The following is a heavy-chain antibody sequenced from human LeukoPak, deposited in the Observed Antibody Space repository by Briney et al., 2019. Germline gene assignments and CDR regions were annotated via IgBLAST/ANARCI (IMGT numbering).Heavy chain of an antibody. V-gene: IGHV3-30-3*01. CDR3: AKDYDILTGYLVFVAFDS. CDR1: GFTFSSYA. D-gene: IGHD3-9*01. Sequence: GVLRLSCVASGFTFSSYAMHWVRQAPGKGLEWVAVISYDGSNKYYADSVKGRFTISRYNSKNTLYLQMNSLRAEDTAVYYCAKDYDILTGYLVFVAFDSWGQGTMVTVSS. J-gene: IGHJ3*02. CDR2: ISYDGSNK.